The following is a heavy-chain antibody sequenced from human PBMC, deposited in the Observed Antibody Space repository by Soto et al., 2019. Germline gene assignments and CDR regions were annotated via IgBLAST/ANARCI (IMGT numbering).Heavy chain of an antibody. Sequence: PGGSLRLSCAASGFTFSSYSMNWVRQAPGKGLEWVSSISSSSSYIYYADSVKGRCTISRDNAKNSLYLQMNSLRAEDTAVHYCPRVSDDWPAPMQNSYYGTDAWGKGTTVTVSS. CDR2: ISSSSSYI. J-gene: IGHJ6*04. CDR1: GFTFSSYS. D-gene: IGHD3-9*01. CDR3: PRVSDDWPAPMQNSYYGTDA. V-gene: IGHV3-21*01.